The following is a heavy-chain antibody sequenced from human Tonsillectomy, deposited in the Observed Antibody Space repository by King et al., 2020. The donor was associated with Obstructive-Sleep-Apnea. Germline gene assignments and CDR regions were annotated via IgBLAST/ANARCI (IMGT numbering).Heavy chain of an antibody. CDR3: ARAFYDILGSYYSPPDY. J-gene: IGHJ4*02. CDR2: RNSNIGYT. V-gene: IGHV1-8*01. Sequence: QLVQSGAEVKKPGASVKVSCKASGYTFTRYDVNWVRQATGQGLECMGWRNSNIGYTGSALKFHGRPTMTRNTSTNTAYMELSCLRSEDTAVYYCARAFYDILGSYYSPPDYWGQGTLVTVSS. D-gene: IGHD3-9*01. CDR1: GYTFTRYD.